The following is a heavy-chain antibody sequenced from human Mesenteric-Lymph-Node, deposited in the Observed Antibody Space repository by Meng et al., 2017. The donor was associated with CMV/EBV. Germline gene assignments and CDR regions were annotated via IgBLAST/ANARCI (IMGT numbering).Heavy chain of an antibody. CDR1: GFTFSSSS. V-gene: IGHV3-48*04. D-gene: IGHD2/OR15-2a*01. CDR2: ISWSSGIM. Sequence: GESLKISCAASGFTFSSSSMNWVRQAPGKGLEWISYISWSSGIMYYSDSVKGRFTISRDNAKNTLYLQMNSLRAEDTAVYYCARDTSRNWYFDLWGRGTLVTVSS. CDR3: ARDTSRNWYFDL. J-gene: IGHJ2*01.